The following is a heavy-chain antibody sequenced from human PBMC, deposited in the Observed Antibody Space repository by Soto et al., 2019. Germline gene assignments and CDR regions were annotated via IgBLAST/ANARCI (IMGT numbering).Heavy chain of an antibody. CDR3: ARDRAIFGVVITLNDYDYGMDV. CDR2: ISYDGSNK. CDR1: GFTFSSYA. D-gene: IGHD3-3*01. V-gene: IGHV3-30-3*01. J-gene: IGHJ6*02. Sequence: QVQLVESGGGVVQPGRSLRLSCAASGFTFSSYAMHWVRQAPGKGLEWVAVISYDGSNKYYADSVKGRFTISRDNSKNTLYLQMNSLRAEDTAVYYCARDRAIFGVVITLNDYDYGMDVWGQGTTVTVSS.